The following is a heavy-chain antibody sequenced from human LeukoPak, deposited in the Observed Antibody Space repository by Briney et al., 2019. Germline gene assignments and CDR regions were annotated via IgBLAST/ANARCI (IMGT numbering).Heavy chain of an antibody. J-gene: IGHJ6*03. Sequence: KISCKGSGYSFTSYWIGWVRQMPGRGLEWMGIIYPGDSDTRYSPSFQGQVTISADKSISTAYLQWSSLKASDTAMYYCARRAVTTGNYYYYMDVWGKGTTVTVSS. CDR1: GYSFTSYW. V-gene: IGHV5-51*01. D-gene: IGHD4-17*01. CDR3: ARRAVTTGNYYYYMDV. CDR2: IYPGDSDT.